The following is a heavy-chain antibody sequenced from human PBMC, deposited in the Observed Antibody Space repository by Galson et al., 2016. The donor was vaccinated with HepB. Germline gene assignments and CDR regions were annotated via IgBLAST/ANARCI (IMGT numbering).Heavy chain of an antibody. D-gene: IGHD3-10*01. CDR3: VRHGVGAYKYGSGSSQGFKY. J-gene: IGHJ4*02. CDR2: VYYSGTT. Sequence: SETLSLTCTVSGDSISSGRFYWGWIRQPPGQGLEWIGSVYYSGTTYYNPSLKSRLTISIDMSKDQFPLTLSSVTAADTAVYYCVRHGVGAYKYGSGSSQGFKYWGQGTLVTVSS. V-gene: IGHV4-39*01. CDR1: GDSISSGRFY.